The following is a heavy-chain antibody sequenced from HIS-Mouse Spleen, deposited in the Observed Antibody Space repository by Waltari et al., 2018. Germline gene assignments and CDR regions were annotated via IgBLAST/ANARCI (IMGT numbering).Heavy chain of an antibody. CDR3: ARDLGNWFDP. CDR1: GFTFSSYS. V-gene: IGHV3-48*01. Sequence: EVQLVESGGGLVQPGGSLRLSCAASGFTFSSYSMNWVRQAPGEGVEWVSYISSSSSTIYYADSVKGRFTISRDNAKNSLYLQMNSLRAEDTAVYYCARDLGNWFDPWGQGTLVTVSS. CDR2: ISSSSSTI. J-gene: IGHJ5*02.